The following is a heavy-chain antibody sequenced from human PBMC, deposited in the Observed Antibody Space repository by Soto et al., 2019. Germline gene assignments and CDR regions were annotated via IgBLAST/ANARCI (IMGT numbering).Heavy chain of an antibody. CDR1: GGSISSSIYY. J-gene: IGHJ5*02. CDR2: IYYIGST. Sequence: SETLSLTCIVSGGSISSSIYYWGWIRQPPGNGLEWIGSIYYIGSTYYNPSLKSRVTISVDTSKNQFSMKLSSVTAADTAVFYCARHRARNWFDPWGQGTMVTVYS. D-gene: IGHD6-6*01. V-gene: IGHV4-39*01. CDR3: ARHRARNWFDP.